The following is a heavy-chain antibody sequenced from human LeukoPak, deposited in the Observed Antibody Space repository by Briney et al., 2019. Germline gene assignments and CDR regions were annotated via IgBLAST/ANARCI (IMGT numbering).Heavy chain of an antibody. Sequence: PSETLSLTCSVSGGSIGNYYWTWIRQPPGKGLEWTGYIYYGGSTNYNPSLKSRVAISVDTSKNQFSLKLISVTAADTAVYYCARGIVASTSGAFDIWGQGTMVTLSS. V-gene: IGHV4-59*12. CDR3: ARGIVASTSGAFDI. J-gene: IGHJ3*02. CDR1: GGSIGNYY. CDR2: IYYGGST. D-gene: IGHD2-15*01.